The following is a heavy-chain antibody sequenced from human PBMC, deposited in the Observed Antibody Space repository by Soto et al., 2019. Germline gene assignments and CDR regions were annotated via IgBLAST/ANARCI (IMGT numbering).Heavy chain of an antibody. D-gene: IGHD3-16*02. V-gene: IGHV4-34*01. CDR2: INHSGST. CDR3: ARERLGELSPRAYIDY. J-gene: IGHJ4*02. Sequence: SETLSLTCAVYGGSFSGYYWSWIRQPPGKGLEWIGEINHSGSTNYNPSLKSRVTISVDTSKNQFSLKLSSVTAADTAVYYCARERLGELSPRAYIDYWGQGTLVTVSS. CDR1: GGSFSGYY.